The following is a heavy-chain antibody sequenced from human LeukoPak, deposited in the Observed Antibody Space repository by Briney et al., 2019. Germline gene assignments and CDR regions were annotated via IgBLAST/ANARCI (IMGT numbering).Heavy chain of an antibody. Sequence: GGTLRLTCAASGFTFSDHYMGWVRQAPGKGLEWVGRARIKLDGYITQYAASVKGRFTNSRDDSKASLYLQMNSLSTDDTALYYCVRCYNSFDYWGQGTLVTVSS. CDR1: GFTFSDHY. V-gene: IGHV3-72*01. CDR2: ARIKLDGYIT. CDR3: VRCYNSFDY. J-gene: IGHJ4*02. D-gene: IGHD3-22*01.